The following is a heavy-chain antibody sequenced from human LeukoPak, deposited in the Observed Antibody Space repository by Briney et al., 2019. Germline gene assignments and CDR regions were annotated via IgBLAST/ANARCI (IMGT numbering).Heavy chain of an antibody. CDR1: GFTVGSYA. CDR3: ARAGSGSYYKLFYMDV. J-gene: IGHJ6*03. D-gene: IGHD3-10*01. V-gene: IGHV3-30*04. Sequence: GTSLRLSCVASGFTVGSYAVHWVRQAPGKGLEWVAIISYNGDNKYYGDSVQGRFTISRDNSKNTLYLQMNGLRVEDTAVYYCARAGSGSYYKLFYMDVWGKGTTVTVSS. CDR2: ISYNGDNK.